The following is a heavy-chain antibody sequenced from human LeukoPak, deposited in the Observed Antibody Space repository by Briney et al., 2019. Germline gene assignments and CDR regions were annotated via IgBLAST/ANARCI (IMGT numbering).Heavy chain of an antibody. V-gene: IGHV3-9*01. CDR2: IGWNGRSI. D-gene: IGHD3-10*01. Sequence: QAGGSLRLSCEASGFSFDDLDMHWVRHAPGKGLEWVSRIGWNGRSIHYADSVKGRFTISRDNAKNSLYLQMNSLRAEDTALYYCAKDSDYFGSGSYYNFWDAWGQGTTVIVSS. J-gene: IGHJ6*02. CDR1: GFSFDDLD. CDR3: AKDSDYFGSGSYYNFWDA.